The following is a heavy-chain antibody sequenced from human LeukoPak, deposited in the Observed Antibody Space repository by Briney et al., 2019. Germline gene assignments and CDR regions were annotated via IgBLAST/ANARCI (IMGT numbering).Heavy chain of an antibody. D-gene: IGHD6-13*01. V-gene: IGHV4-59*08. CDR3: ARHELSIAAAGTGSYYYYYMDV. CDR1: GGSISSYY. Sequence: PSETLSLTCTVSGGSISSYYWSWIRQPPGKGLEWIGYIYYSGSTNYNPSLKSRVTISVDTSKNQFSLKLSSVTAADTAVYYCARHELSIAAAGTGSYYYYYMDVWGKGTTVTVSS. J-gene: IGHJ6*03. CDR2: IYYSGST.